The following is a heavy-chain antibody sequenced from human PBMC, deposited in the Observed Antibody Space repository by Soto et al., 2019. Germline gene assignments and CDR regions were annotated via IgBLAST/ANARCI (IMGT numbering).Heavy chain of an antibody. CDR2: ISGRGDSR. CDR3: AKFPVYYSTASSGYRYFDF. V-gene: IGHV3-23*01. D-gene: IGHD3-9*01. CDR1: VFTFSSYA. Sequence: VGSLRLSCVSSVFTFSSYAMSCVRHSPGKWLEWVSSISGRGDSRDHADPVKGRFTISRDNSRNTLYLEMNSLKVGDTAVYYCAKFPVYYSTASSGYRYFDFWGQGTLVTVS. J-gene: IGHJ4*02.